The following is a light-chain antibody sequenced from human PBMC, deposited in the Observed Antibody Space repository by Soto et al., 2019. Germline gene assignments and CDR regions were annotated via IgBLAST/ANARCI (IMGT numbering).Light chain of an antibody. V-gene: IGKV1-5*01. CDR2: DAS. J-gene: IGKJ1*01. CDR3: QHYNIYSPWT. CDR1: QSVSSS. Sequence: TQSPGTLSLSPGERATLSCRASQSVSSSYLAWYQQKPGKAPKLLIYDASSLQSGAPSRFSGSGSGTEFTLTISGLQPDDFATYYCQHYNIYSPWTFGQGTKVEIK.